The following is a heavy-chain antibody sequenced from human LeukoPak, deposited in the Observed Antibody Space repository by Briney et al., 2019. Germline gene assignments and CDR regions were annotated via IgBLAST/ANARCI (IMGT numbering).Heavy chain of an antibody. J-gene: IGHJ3*02. CDR3: ANPPTTDYDYVWGSYRLGDDAFDI. CDR2: ISGSGGST. Sequence: GGSLRLSCAASGFTFSSYAMSGVRQAPGKGLEWVSAISGSGGSTYYADSVKGRFTISRDNSKNTLYLQMNSLRAEDTAVYYCANPPTTDYDYVWGSYRLGDDAFDIWGQGTMVTVSS. CDR1: GFTFSSYA. D-gene: IGHD3-16*02. V-gene: IGHV3-23*01.